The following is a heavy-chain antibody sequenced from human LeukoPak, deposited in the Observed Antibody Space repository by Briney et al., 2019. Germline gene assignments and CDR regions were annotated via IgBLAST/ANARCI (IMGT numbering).Heavy chain of an antibody. CDR1: GFTFSSYG. Sequence: GSLRLSCAASGFTFSSYGMSWIRQPPGKGLEWIGEINHSGSTNYNPSLKSRVTVSVDTSKNQFSLKLYSVTAADTAVYYCASQGGTDVNDYWGQGTLVTVSS. J-gene: IGHJ4*02. CDR2: INHSGST. D-gene: IGHD1-1*01. V-gene: IGHV4-34*01. CDR3: ASQGGTDVNDY.